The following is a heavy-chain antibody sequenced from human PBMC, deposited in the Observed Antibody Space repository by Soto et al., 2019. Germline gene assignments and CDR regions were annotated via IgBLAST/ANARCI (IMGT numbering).Heavy chain of an antibody. CDR1: GDSVTSVSDY. J-gene: IGHJ6*03. D-gene: IGHD3-10*01. Sequence: SETLSLTCTVSGDSVTSVSDYCSWIRQPPGKGLEWIGYIYYSGSADYNPSLGSRVTISIDTSKNQFSLKLTSVTAADTAVYYCARGVGFGYYYYMDLWGQGTTVTVSS. CDR2: IYYSGSA. CDR3: ARGVGFGYYYYMDL. V-gene: IGHV4-61*01.